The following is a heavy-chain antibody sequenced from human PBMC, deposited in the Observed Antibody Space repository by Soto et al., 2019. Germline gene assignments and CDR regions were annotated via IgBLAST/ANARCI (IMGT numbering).Heavy chain of an antibody. CDR1: GFTFSSYG. Sequence: GSRSLSFAASGFTFSSYGMHWVRQAPGKGLEWVAVIWYDGSNKYYADSVKGRFTISRDNSKNTLYLQMNSLRAEDTAVYYCARDRGPAANGGYYYGMDLWGQGTTVTGSS. CDR2: IWYDGSNK. V-gene: IGHV3-33*01. D-gene: IGHD2-2*01. J-gene: IGHJ6*02. CDR3: ARDRGPAANGGYYYGMDL.